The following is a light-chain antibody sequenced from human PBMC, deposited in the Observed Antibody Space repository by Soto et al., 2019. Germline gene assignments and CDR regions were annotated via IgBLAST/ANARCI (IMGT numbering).Light chain of an antibody. Sequence: DIQMTQSPSSLSASVGDRVTITCRASRDITDYLAWYQQKPGQVPKLLIYDASTLQSGVPSRFTASGSGTDFTLTITLLRPEDFATYYCQNYNSAPWTFGQGTKVEF. CDR3: QNYNSAPWT. J-gene: IGKJ1*01. CDR2: DAS. V-gene: IGKV1-27*01. CDR1: RDITDY.